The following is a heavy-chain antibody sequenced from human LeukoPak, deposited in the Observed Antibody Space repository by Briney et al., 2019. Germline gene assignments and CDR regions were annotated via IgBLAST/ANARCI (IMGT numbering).Heavy chain of an antibody. CDR2: IYYSGST. CDR1: GGSISSGGYY. CDR3: ARESYESRTGGY. J-gene: IGHJ4*02. V-gene: IGHV4-31*03. Sequence: SETLSLTCTVSGGSISSGGYYWSWIRQPPGKGLEWIGYIYYSGSTYYNPSLKSRATISVDTSKNQFSLKLSSVTAADTAVYYCARESYESRTGGYWGEGALVTVSS. D-gene: IGHD3-22*01.